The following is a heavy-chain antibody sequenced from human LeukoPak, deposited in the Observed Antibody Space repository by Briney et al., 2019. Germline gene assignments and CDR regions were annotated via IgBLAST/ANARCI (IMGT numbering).Heavy chain of an antibody. J-gene: IGHJ4*02. V-gene: IGHV4-4*07. D-gene: IGHD1-26*01. CDR1: GGSIRSYY. CDR2: IYTTGTT. CDR3: ARQGYTASYYFLDY. Sequence: SETLSLTCDVSGGSIRSYYWGWVRQPAGKGLEWIGRIYTTGTTHFSPSLKSRLTMSVDTSKNQFSLKLTSVTAADTAAYFCARQGYTASYYFLDYWSQGTLVTVSS.